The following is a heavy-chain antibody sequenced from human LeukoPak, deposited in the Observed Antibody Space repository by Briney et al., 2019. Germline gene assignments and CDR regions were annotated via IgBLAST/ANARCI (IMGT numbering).Heavy chain of an antibody. V-gene: IGHV3-21*01. CDR1: GFTFSSYS. J-gene: IGHJ4*02. CDR2: ISSSSSYI. Sequence: GGSLRLSCAASGFTFSSYSMNWVRQAPGKGLEWVSSISSSSSYIYYADSVKGRFTISRDNAKNSLYLQMNSLGAEDTAVYYCAKDWAYSGNYYYFDHWGQGTQVTVSS. D-gene: IGHD1-26*01. CDR3: AKDWAYSGNYYYFDH.